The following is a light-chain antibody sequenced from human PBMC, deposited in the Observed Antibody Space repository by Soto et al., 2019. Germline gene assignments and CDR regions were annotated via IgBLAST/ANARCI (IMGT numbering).Light chain of an antibody. CDR1: QDISNY. CDR3: QQYRT. J-gene: IGKJ1*01. Sequence: DLQMTQSPSSLSASVGDRVTITCQASQDISNYLNWYQQKPGKAPKLLIYDASNLETGVPSRFSGSGSGTDFTFTISSLQPEDIATYYCQQYRTFGQGTKVEIK. CDR2: DAS. V-gene: IGKV1-33*01.